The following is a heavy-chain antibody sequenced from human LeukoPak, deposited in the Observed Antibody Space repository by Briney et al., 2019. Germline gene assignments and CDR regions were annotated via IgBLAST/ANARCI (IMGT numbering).Heavy chain of an antibody. CDR2: IYYSGST. J-gene: IGHJ4*02. CDR3: ARDGTGYYDSNFDY. CDR1: GGSISSSSYY. Sequence: SETLSLTCTVSGGSISSSSYYWGWIRQPPGKGLEWIGSIYYSGSTYYNPSLKSRVTISVDTSKNQFSLKLSSVTAADTAVYYCARDGTGYYDSNFDYWGQGTLVTVSS. D-gene: IGHD3-22*01. V-gene: IGHV4-39*07.